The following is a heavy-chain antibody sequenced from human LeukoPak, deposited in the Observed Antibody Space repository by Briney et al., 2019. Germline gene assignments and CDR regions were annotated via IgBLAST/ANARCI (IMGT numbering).Heavy chain of an antibody. CDR1: GFTFSSYE. CDR3: ARDYPDIVVVVAASGYYMDV. J-gene: IGHJ6*03. V-gene: IGHV3-48*03. Sequence: GGSLRLSCAASGFTFSSYEMNWVRQAPGKGLEWVSYISSSGSTIYYADSVKGRFTISRDNAKSSLYLQMNSLRAEDTAVYYCARDYPDIVVVVAASGYYMDVWGKGTTVTVSS. D-gene: IGHD2-15*01. CDR2: ISSSGSTI.